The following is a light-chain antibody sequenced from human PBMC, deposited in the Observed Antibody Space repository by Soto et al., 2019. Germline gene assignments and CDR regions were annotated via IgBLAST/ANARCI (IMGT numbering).Light chain of an antibody. Sequence: DIQMTQSPSSLSASVGDRVTITCRASQSIASSMNWYQQKPGKAPKLLISAASRLQSGVPSRFIGSGSGTDFTFTIGSLQPEDFASYYCQQGYSTPADTFGQGTKLEIK. V-gene: IGKV1-39*01. CDR2: AAS. J-gene: IGKJ2*01. CDR1: QSIASS. CDR3: QQGYSTPADT.